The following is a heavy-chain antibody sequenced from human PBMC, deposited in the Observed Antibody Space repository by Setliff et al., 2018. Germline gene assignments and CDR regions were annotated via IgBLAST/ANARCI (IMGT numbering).Heavy chain of an antibody. Sequence: LSLTCTVSGGSITSGSFYWSWIRQPAGKKLEWIGRIHASGSPDYNPSFKSRVTISRDTSTNQFSLKLGSVAAADTAVYYCARERYFDWFFEDWGHGTLVTVSS. V-gene: IGHV4-61*02. J-gene: IGHJ4*01. CDR2: IHASGSP. CDR1: GGSITSGSFY. D-gene: IGHD3-9*01. CDR3: ARERYFDWFFED.